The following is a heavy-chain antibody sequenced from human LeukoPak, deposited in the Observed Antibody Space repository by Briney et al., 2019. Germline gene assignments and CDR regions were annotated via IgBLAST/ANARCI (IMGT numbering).Heavy chain of an antibody. V-gene: IGHV3-30*18. D-gene: IGHD2-21*02. J-gene: IGHJ4*02. CDR3: AKDRAVVTAPGNFDY. Sequence: HPGRSLRLSCAASGFTFSSYGMHWVRQAPGKGLEWVAVISYDGSNKYYADSVKGRFTISRDNSKNTLYLQMNSLRAEDTAVYYCAKDRAVVTAPGNFDYWGQGTLVTVSS. CDR2: ISYDGSNK. CDR1: GFTFSSYG.